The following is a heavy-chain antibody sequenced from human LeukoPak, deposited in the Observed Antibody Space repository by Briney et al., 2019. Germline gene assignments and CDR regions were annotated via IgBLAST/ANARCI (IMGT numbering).Heavy chain of an antibody. J-gene: IGHJ6*02. CDR2: ILPIFGTT. D-gene: IGHD3-9*01. V-gene: IGHV1-69*13. CDR1: GGTFSSYG. CDR3: ARAHCDILTGYRVYYYYGMDV. Sequence: SVKVSCKASGGTFSSYGISWVRQAPGQGLEWMGGILPIFGTTNYPQKFQGRVTITADESTSTAFMELSSLRSEDTAVYYCARAHCDILTGYRVYYYYGMDVWGQGTTVTVSS.